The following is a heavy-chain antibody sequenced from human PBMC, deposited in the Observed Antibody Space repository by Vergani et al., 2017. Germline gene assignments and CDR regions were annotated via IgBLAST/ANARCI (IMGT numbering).Heavy chain of an antibody. CDR1: GESIRSGSHY. CDR3: ARSRPYCTSGSCPAI. D-gene: IGHD2-15*01. CDR2: IHTGGST. Sequence: QVKLQESGPGLLKPSQTLSLTCTFPGESIRSGSHYWSWIRQPAGKGPEWIGHIHTGGSTDLNPSFKSRVSISVDTSKSQFSLKLNSVTVAATAVYYCARSRPYCTSGSCPAIWGQGTLVTVSS. V-gene: IGHV4-61*02. J-gene: IGHJ4*02.